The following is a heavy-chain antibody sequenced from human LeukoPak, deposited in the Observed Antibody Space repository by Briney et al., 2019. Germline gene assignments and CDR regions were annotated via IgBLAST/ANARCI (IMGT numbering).Heavy chain of an antibody. CDR3: ARFRYCRSDKKCWYDFDY. Sequence: SETLSLTCTVSGGSISDFYWSWIRQPPERGLEWIGYVRYDGFTNYNPSLQGRVTVSVDTSKNQFSLRLSSLTAADTAVYYRARFRYCRSDKKCWYDFDYWGQGILVTVSS. J-gene: IGHJ4*02. V-gene: IGHV4-59*01. D-gene: IGHD2-2*01. CDR1: GGSISDFY. CDR2: VRYDGFT.